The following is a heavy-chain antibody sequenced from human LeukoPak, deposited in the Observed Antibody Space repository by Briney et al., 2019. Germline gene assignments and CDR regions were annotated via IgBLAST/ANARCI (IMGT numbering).Heavy chain of an antibody. J-gene: IGHJ4*02. CDR2: ISSSGTYT. V-gene: IGHV3-11*06. Sequence: GGSLRLSCAASGFYFSDYYMTWIRQAPGKGLEWVSYISSSGTYTNYADSVKGRFTISRDNAKKSLYLQMNSLSAEDTAVYYCAKIAGTYSPDYWGQGTLVTVYS. D-gene: IGHD1-26*01. CDR3: AKIAGTYSPDY. CDR1: GFYFSDYY.